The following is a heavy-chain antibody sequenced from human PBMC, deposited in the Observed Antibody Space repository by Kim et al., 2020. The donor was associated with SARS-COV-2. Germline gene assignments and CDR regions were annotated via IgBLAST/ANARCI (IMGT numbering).Heavy chain of an antibody. J-gene: IGHJ4*02. CDR3: AREAVAGSFDH. V-gene: IGHV1-3*01. CDR2: NT. Sequence: NTRYSHKFQAGVSITRDTSATTAYLELSGLRSEDTAVYYCAREAVAGSFDHWGQGTLVTVSS. D-gene: IGHD6-19*01.